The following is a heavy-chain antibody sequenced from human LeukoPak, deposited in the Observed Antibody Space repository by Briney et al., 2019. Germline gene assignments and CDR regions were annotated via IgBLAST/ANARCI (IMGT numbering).Heavy chain of an antibody. J-gene: IGHJ4*02. CDR3: AKEGIAATGTY. CDR1: GFTFSSFA. D-gene: IGHD6-13*01. CDR2: ISGSGGST. V-gene: IGHV3-23*01. Sequence: GGSVRLSCAASGFTFSSFAMNWVRQAPGKGLEWVSTISGSGGSTYYADSVKGRFTISRDNSKNTLYLQMNSLRAEDTAVYFCAKEGIAATGTYWGQGTMVTVSS.